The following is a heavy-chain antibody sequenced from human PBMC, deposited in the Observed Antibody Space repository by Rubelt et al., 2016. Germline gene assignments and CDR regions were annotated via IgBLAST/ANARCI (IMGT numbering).Heavy chain of an antibody. D-gene: IGHD3-16*01. CDR3: AKEVFGEQGTFDV. Sequence: CGGGLVQPGGSLRLSCAASGFTFSMYNMNWVRQAPGKGLDWVAAVTSGGSTYYADSVKGRFTISRDNSRNTLFLQMNSLRVEDTAVYYCAKEVFGEQGTFDVWGQGTTVTVSS. CDR1: GFTFSMYN. CDR2: VTSGGST. V-gene: IGHV3-23*01. J-gene: IGHJ6*02.